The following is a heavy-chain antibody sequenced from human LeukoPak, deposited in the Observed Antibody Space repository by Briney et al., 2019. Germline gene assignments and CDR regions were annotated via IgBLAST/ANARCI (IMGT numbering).Heavy chain of an antibody. CDR1: GYTFTGYY. CDR3: ARASGLVSELHL. D-gene: IGHD1-7*01. Sequence: ASVKVSCKASGYTFTGYYMHWVRQAPGQGLEWMGWINPNSGGANYAQKFQGRVTMTRDTSISTAYTELSRLRSDDTAVYYCARASGLVSELHLWGQGTLVTVSS. J-gene: IGHJ4*02. CDR2: INPNSGGA. V-gene: IGHV1-2*02.